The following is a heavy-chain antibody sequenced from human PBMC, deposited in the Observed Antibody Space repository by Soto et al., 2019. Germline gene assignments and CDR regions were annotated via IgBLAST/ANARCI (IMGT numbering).Heavy chain of an antibody. Sequence: PGGSLRLSCAASGFTFSSYAMSWVRQAPGKGLEWVSAISGSGGSTYYADYVKGRFTISRDNSKNTLYLQMNSLRAEDTAVYYCAKDGFLTMIVVVPPSDYYYGMDVWGQGTTVTVSS. J-gene: IGHJ6*02. CDR3: AKDGFLTMIVVVPPSDYYYGMDV. D-gene: IGHD3-22*01. CDR2: ISGSGGST. V-gene: IGHV3-23*01. CDR1: GFTFSSYA.